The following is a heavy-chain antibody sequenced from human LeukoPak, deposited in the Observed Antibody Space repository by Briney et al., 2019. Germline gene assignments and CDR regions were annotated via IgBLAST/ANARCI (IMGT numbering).Heavy chain of an antibody. V-gene: IGHV3-7*01. D-gene: IGHD2-21*02. J-gene: IGHJ3*02. CDR1: GLTFSNSW. Sequence: GGSLRLSCVASGLTFSNSWMTWVRQAPGKGLEWVANIKKDGSETYYVDSVRGRFTVSRDNAKNSLYLQMNSLRAEDTAVYYCARDAPPAYCGGDCYSSTDAFDIWGQGTMVTVSS. CDR3: ARDAPPAYCGGDCYSSTDAFDI. CDR2: IKKDGSET.